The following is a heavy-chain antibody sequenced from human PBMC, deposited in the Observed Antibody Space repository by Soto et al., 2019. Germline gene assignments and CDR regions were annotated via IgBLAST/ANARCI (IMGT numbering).Heavy chain of an antibody. J-gene: IGHJ6*02. CDR2: ISPSTGGT. CDR3: ARHSALIAPASDDQASDSFYRMDV. V-gene: IGHV1-46*01. Sequence: ASVKVSCKASGYTFTNYLMHWVRQAPGQGLEWVGIISPSTGGTRYAQKFQGRVTMTRDTSATTVYMELSSLTSEDTAVYFCARHSALIAPASDDQASDSFYRMDVWGQGTTVTVSS. CDR1: GYTFTNYL. D-gene: IGHD6-25*01.